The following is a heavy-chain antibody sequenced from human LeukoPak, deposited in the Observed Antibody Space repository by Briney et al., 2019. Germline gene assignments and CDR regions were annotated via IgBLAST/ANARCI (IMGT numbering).Heavy chain of an antibody. CDR1: GGSISSYY. D-gene: IGHD3-3*01. CDR2: IYYSGST. Sequence: SETLSVTCTDSGGSISSYYWSRIREPPGKGLEWIGYIYYSGSTNYNPSLKSRVTISVDTSKNQFSLKLSSVTAADTAVYYCARDRFLSREDYYYGMDVWGQGTTVTVSS. V-gene: IGHV4-59*01. J-gene: IGHJ6*02. CDR3: ARDRFLSREDYYYGMDV.